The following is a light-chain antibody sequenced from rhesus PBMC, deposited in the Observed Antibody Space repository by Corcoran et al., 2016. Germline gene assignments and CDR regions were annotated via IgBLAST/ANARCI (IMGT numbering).Light chain of an antibody. Sequence: DIQMTQSPSSLPASVGDRITITRRASQAINNHLSWYQHKPGKAPKPMIDYASNLETRVPSRFSGSGSGTEYTLTITSLQPEDVATYCCQQYDRPPYSFGQGTRLEIK. J-gene: IGKJ2*01. CDR2: YAS. CDR3: QQYDRPPYS. V-gene: IGKV1-66*01. CDR1: QAINNH.